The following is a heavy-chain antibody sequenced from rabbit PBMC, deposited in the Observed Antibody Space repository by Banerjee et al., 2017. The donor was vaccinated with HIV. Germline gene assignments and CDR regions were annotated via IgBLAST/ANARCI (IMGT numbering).Heavy chain of an antibody. V-gene: IGHV1S45*01. J-gene: IGHJ4*01. D-gene: IGHD6-1*01. CDR2: IDGGSSGRT. CDR3: ARDNVGGVGHGYANL. Sequence: QEQLEESGGDLVKPGASLTLTCTASGFTFSNSYYMWWVRQAPGKGLEWIACIDGGSSGRTYYASWAKGRFTISKTSSTTVTLQMTSLTAADTATYFCARDNVGGVGHGYANLWGQGTLVTVS. CDR1: GFTFSNSYY.